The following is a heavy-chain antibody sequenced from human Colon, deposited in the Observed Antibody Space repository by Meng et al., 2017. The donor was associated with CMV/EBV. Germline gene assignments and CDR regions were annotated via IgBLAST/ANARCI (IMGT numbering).Heavy chain of an antibody. D-gene: IGHD6-13*01. CDR1: AFTFNAHS. CDR2: TTNKPISYTT. CDR3: ARDTATALDY. Sequence: CAASAFTFNAHSMDWVRQAPGKGLEWVSRTTNKPISYTTNYADSVKGRFTVSRDDSKNSLYLQMNSLQAEDTAVYFCARDTATALDYWGQGTLVTVSS. J-gene: IGHJ4*02. V-gene: IGHV3-72*01.